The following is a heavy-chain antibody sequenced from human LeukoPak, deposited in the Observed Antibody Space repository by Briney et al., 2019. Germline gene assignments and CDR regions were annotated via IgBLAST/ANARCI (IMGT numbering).Heavy chain of an antibody. V-gene: IGHV1-2*02. J-gene: IGHJ6*03. CDR1: GYTFTGYY. D-gene: IGHD2-15*01. Sequence: ASVKVSCKASGYTFTGYYMHWVRQAPGQGLEWMGWIKGNSRGTNYAQKFQGRVTMTRDTSISTAYMELSRLRSDDTAVYYCARGREVVVVVAATGYYYYYMDVWGKGTTDTVSS. CDR3: ARGREVVVVVAATGYYYYYMDV. CDR2: IKGNSRGT.